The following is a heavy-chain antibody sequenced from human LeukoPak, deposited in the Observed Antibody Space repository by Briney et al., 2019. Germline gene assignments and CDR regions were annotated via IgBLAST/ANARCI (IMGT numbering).Heavy chain of an antibody. Sequence: SETLSLTCAVSGYSISSGYYWGWIRQPPGKALEWIGNIYHSGSTYYNPSLKSRVTISLDTSKNQFSLKLSSVTAADTAVYYCANNYGSGSYYILVYWGQGTLVTASS. D-gene: IGHD3-10*01. CDR3: ANNYGSGSYYILVY. J-gene: IGHJ4*02. V-gene: IGHV4-38-2*01. CDR2: IYHSGST. CDR1: GYSISSGYY.